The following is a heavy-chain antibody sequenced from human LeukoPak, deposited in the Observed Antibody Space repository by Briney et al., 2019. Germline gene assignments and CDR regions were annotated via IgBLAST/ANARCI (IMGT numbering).Heavy chain of an antibody. CDR2: INHSGST. V-gene: IGHV4-34*01. J-gene: IGHJ4*02. D-gene: IGHD5-18*01. Sequence: PSETLSLTCAVYGGSFSGYYWSWIRQPPGKGLEWIGEINHSGSTNYNPPLKSRVTISVDTSKNQFSLKLSSVTAADTAVYYCARRRGYSYGLRYWGQGTLVTVSS. CDR1: GGSFSGYY. CDR3: ARRRGYSYGLRY.